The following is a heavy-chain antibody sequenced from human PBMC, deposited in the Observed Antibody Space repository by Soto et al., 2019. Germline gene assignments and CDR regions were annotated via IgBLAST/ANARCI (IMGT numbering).Heavy chain of an antibody. Sequence: GGSLRLSCAASGFNFRNYWMTWVRQAPGRGLEWVANIKQDGSVKYYVDSVKGRFTISRDNAKNSVYLQMKSLRVEDTAVYYCARIGYSSSSNDYWGQGT. D-gene: IGHD2-2*01. J-gene: IGHJ4*02. CDR1: GFNFRNYW. CDR2: IKQDGSVK. CDR3: ARIGYSSSSNDY. V-gene: IGHV3-7*01.